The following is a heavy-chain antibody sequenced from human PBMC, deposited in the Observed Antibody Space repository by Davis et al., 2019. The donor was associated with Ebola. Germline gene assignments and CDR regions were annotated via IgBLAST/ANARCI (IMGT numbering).Heavy chain of an antibody. J-gene: IGHJ6*02. V-gene: IGHV3-48*03. CDR1: GFTFSSYE. CDR3: ARDHDPARLYYYYGMDV. Sequence: GGSLRLSCAASGFTFSSYEMNWVRQAPGKGLEWVSYISSSGSTIYYADSVKGRFTISRDNAKNSLYLQMNSLRAEDTAVYYCARDHDPARLYYYYGMDVWGQGTTVTVSS. D-gene: IGHD6-25*01. CDR2: ISSSGSTI.